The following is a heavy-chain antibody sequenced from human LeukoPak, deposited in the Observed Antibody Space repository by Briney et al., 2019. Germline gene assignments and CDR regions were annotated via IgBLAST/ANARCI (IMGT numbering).Heavy chain of an antibody. CDR3: VRWGPRTATAIS. CDR1: GFTFSDHW. V-gene: IGHV3-7*01. D-gene: IGHD4-17*01. Sequence: GGSLRLSCVASGFTFSDHWMSWIRQAPGKGLEWVAHIKADGSEIYYVPSVKGRFTISRDNAKNSLSLQMYSLRAGDSAVYYCVRWGPRTATAISWGEGTLVTVYS. J-gene: IGHJ4*02. CDR2: IKADGSEI.